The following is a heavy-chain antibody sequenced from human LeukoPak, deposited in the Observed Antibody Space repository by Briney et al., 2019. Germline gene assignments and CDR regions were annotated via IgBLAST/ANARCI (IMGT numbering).Heavy chain of an antibody. CDR2: MNPNSGNT. Sequence: ASVKVSCKASGYTFTSYDINWGRQATGQGLEWMGWMNPNSGNTGYAQKFQGRVTITRNTSISTAYMELSSLRSEDTAVYYCASAYPGSYFDYWGQGTLVTVSS. CDR1: GYTFTSYD. J-gene: IGHJ4*02. CDR3: ASAYPGSYFDY. V-gene: IGHV1-8*01. D-gene: IGHD1-26*01.